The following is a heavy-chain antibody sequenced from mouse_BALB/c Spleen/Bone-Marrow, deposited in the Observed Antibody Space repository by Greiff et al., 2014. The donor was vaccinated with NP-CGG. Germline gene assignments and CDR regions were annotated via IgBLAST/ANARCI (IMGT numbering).Heavy chain of an antibody. J-gene: IGHJ4*01. V-gene: IGHV2-9*02. CDR3: ARITTATGAMDY. D-gene: IGHD1-2*01. CDR1: GFSLTNYG. CDR2: IWADGST. Sequence: VMLVESGPGLVAPSQSLSITCTVSGFSLTNYGVHWVRQPPGKGLEWLGVIWADGSTNYNSALMSRLSISKDNSKSQVFFKMNSLQTDDTAMYYCARITTATGAMDYWGQGISVTVSS.